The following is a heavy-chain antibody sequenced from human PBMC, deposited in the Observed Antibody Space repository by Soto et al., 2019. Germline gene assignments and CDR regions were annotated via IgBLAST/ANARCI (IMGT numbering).Heavy chain of an antibody. CDR1: GGTFSSYA. CDR2: IIPIFGTA. D-gene: IGHD3-16*01. Sequence: SVKVSFKASGGTFSSYAISWVRQAPGQGLEWMGGIIPIFGTANYAQKFQGRVTITADESTSTAYMELSSLRSEDTAVYYCAREWGRPGTWGANLPYYGMDVWGQGTTVTVSS. CDR3: AREWGRPGTWGANLPYYGMDV. J-gene: IGHJ6*02. V-gene: IGHV1-69*13.